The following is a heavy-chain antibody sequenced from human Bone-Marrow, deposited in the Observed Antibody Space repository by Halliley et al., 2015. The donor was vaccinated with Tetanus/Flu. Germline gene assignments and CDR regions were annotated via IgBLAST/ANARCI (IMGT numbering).Heavy chain of an antibody. CDR3: AREGAFYYFYYTLDV. CDR1: GFTFDDYA. D-gene: IGHD1-26*01. V-gene: IGHV3-9*01. Sequence: SLRLSCAASGFTFDDYAMHWVRQAPGKGLEWVSGISWNSDTIGYADSVKRRFTISRDNAKNSLYLQMNSLRPEDTALNYCAREGAFYYFYYTLDVWGQGTWVTFPS. J-gene: IGHJ6*02. CDR2: ISWNSDTI.